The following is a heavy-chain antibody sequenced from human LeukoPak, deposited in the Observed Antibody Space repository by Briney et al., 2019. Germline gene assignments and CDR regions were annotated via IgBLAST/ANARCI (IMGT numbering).Heavy chain of an antibody. CDR3: ARDLMGITMIVVGFAFDI. V-gene: IGHV1-69*06. J-gene: IGHJ3*02. CDR1: GGTFSSYA. CDR2: IIPIFGTA. D-gene: IGHD3-22*01. Sequence: SVKVSCKASGGTFSSYAISWVRQAPGQGLEWMGGIIPIFGTANYAQKFQGRVTITADKSTSTAYMELSSLRSEDTAVYYCARDLMGITMIVVGFAFDIWGQGTMVTVSS.